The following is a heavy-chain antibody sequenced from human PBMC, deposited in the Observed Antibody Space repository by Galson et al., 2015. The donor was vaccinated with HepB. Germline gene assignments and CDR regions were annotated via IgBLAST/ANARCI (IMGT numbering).Heavy chain of an antibody. D-gene: IGHD1-26*01. CDR3: ARGERRGSYLFDY. Sequence: SLRLSCAASGFTFGSYSMNWVRQAPGKGLEWVSYISNSGSTIYYADSVKGRFTISRDNAKNSLYLQMNSLRAEDTAVYYCARGERRGSYLFDYWGQGTLVTVSS. J-gene: IGHJ4*02. V-gene: IGHV3-48*04. CDR2: ISNSGSTI. CDR1: GFTFGSYS.